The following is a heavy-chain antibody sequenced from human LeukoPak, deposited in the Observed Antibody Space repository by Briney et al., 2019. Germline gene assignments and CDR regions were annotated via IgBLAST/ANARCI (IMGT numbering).Heavy chain of an antibody. CDR3: AKARTFDWSAPLSFDY. CDR1: GFTFSITY. Sequence: PGGSLRLSCAASGFTFSITYMAWVRQAPGKGLEWVSGISWNSGSIGYADSVKGRFTISRDNAKNSLYLQMNSLRAEDTALYYCAKARTFDWSAPLSFDYWGQGTLVTVSS. V-gene: IGHV3-9*01. J-gene: IGHJ4*02. D-gene: IGHD3-9*01. CDR2: ISWNSGSI.